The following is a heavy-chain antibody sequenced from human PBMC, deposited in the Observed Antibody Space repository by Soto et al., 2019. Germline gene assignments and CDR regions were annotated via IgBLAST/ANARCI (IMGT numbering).Heavy chain of an antibody. CDR1: GFSFDDYA. CDR3: AKSTGGTANGMGV. J-gene: IGHJ6*02. D-gene: IGHD2-8*02. Sequence: EVQVVESGGGLVQSGRSLRLSCAASGFSFDDYAMHWVRQAPGKGLEWVSGISWNSRTIGYADSVKGRFTISRDNAKNSLYLQMNSLRAEDTALYYCAKSTGGTANGMGVWGQGTTVTVSS. CDR2: ISWNSRTI. V-gene: IGHV3-9*01.